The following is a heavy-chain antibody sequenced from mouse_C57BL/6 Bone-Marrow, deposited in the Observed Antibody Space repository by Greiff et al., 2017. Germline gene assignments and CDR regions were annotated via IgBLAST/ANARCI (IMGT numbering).Heavy chain of an antibody. CDR1: GYTFTSYW. J-gene: IGHJ3*01. V-gene: IGHV1-55*01. Sequence: QVQLQQPGAELVKPGASVKMSCKASGYTFTSYWITWVKQRPGQGLEWIGDIYPGSGSTNYNEKFKSKATLTVDKSSSTAYMQLSSLTSEDSAVYYCARGDTTVVGAYWGQGTLVTVSA. CDR3: ARGDTTVVGAY. CDR2: IYPGSGST. D-gene: IGHD1-1*01.